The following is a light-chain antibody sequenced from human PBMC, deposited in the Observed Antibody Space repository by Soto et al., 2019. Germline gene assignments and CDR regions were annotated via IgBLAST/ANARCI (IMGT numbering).Light chain of an antibody. J-gene: IGLJ2*01. CDR1: SSDVVTYKY. CDR3: CSYEGSPTRVV. Sequence: QSALTQPASVSGSPGQSIAISCTGTSSDVVTYKYVSWYQQHPGKAPKLMIYEVSIRPSGVSDRFSGSKSGNTASLTISGLRPEDEAYYYCCSYEGSPTRVVFGGGTKLTVL. V-gene: IGLV2-14*01. CDR2: EVS.